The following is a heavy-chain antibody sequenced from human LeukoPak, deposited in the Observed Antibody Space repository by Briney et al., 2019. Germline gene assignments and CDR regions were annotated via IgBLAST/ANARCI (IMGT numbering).Heavy chain of an antibody. CDR2: IYYSGST. D-gene: IGHD6-13*01. CDR1: GGSISSSSYY. CDR3: ARRIAAAGIFFDY. V-gene: IGHV4-39*01. J-gene: IGHJ4*02. Sequence: SETLSLTCTISGGSISSSSYYWGWIRQPPGKGLEWIGSIYYSGSTYYNPSLKSRVTISVDTSKNQFSLKLSSVTAADTAVYYCARRIAAAGIFFDYWGQGTLVTVSS.